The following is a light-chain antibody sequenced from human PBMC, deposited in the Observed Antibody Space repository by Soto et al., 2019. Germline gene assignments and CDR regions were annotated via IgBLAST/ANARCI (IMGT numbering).Light chain of an antibody. V-gene: IGKV1D-12*01. J-gene: IGKJ3*01. Sequence: DIQMTQSPSSVSASVGDRVTITCRASQVISRWLAWYQQKPGKAPKLLLYLASSLQSWVPSRFSASGSGTAFTLTTRSLQPEDFATYYCQQAASLPFSFGPGNQVDIK. CDR1: QVISRW. CDR3: QQAASLPFS. CDR2: LAS.